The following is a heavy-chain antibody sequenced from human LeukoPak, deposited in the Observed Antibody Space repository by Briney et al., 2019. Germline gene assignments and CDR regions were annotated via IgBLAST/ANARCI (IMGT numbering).Heavy chain of an antibody. Sequence: PGGSLRLSCAASGFTFDDYAMHWVRQAPGKGLEWVSIISGSSSKAYYADSVKGRFTISRDNSKNTLYLQMNSLRAEDTAVYYCANLDYWGQGTLVTVSS. CDR3: ANLDY. CDR1: GFTFDDYA. J-gene: IGHJ4*02. CDR2: ISGSSSKA. V-gene: IGHV3-23*01.